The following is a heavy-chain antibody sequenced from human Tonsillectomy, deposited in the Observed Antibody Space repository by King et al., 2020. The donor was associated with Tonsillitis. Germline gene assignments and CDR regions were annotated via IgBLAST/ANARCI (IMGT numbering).Heavy chain of an antibody. J-gene: IGHJ5*02. V-gene: IGHV1-18*01. CDR3: ARRVTMVRGVDNWFDP. D-gene: IGHD3-10*01. CDR2: ISAYNGNT. Sequence: WVRQAPGQGLEWMGLISAYNGNTNYAQKLQGRVTMTTDTSTSTAYIELMSLRSYDSAVYYCARRVTMVRGVDNWFDPWGQVTLVTVSS.